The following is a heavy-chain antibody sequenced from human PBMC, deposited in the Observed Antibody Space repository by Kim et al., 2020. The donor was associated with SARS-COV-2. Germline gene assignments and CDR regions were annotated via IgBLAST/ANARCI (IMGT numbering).Heavy chain of an antibody. CDR1: GFTFSSYA. J-gene: IGHJ2*01. CDR3: ARDMLVPAAIPSWYFDL. Sequence: GGSLRLSCAASGFTFSSYAMHWVRQAPGKGLEWVAVISYDGSNKYYADSVKGRFTISRDNSKNTLYLQMNSLRAEDTAVYYCARDMLVPAAIPSWYFDLWGRGTLVTVSS. V-gene: IGHV3-30-3*01. CDR2: ISYDGSNK. D-gene: IGHD2-2*02.